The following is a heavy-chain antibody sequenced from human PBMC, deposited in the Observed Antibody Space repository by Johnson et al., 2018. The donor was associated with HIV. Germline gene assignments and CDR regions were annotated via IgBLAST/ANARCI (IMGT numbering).Heavy chain of an antibody. D-gene: IGHD4-17*01. CDR1: GFTFSDYY. Sequence: QVQLVESGGGLVKPGGSLRLSCAASGFTFSDYYMTWIRQAPGKGLAWLSFISSSGDIIRYADSVKGRCTISRDNAKNSLILQMNSLRDEDTAVYYCARRTVTALFDIWGQGTLVTVSS. J-gene: IGHJ3*02. CDR3: ARRTVTALFDI. V-gene: IGHV3-11*04. CDR2: ISSSGDII.